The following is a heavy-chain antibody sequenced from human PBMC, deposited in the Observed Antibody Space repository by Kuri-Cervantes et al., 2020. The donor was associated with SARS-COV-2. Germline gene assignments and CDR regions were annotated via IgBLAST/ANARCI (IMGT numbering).Heavy chain of an antibody. CDR3: ARDRVGREKAFDV. CDR2: IIPLFGTT. V-gene: IGHV1-69*13. Sequence: SVKVSCKAIGDTVSSYSISWVRQATGQGIEWMGGIIPLFGTTGSAQTFRGRITITADQSTNTAYMELSSLTYEDTAMYFCARDRVGREKAFDVWGLGTMVTVSS. CDR1: GDTVSSYS. D-gene: IGHD5-24*01. J-gene: IGHJ3*01.